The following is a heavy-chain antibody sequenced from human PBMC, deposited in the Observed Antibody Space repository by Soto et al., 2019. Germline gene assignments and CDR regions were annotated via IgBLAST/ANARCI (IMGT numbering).Heavy chain of an antibody. CDR1: GFTFSSYG. Sequence: GGSLRLSCAASGFTFSSYGMHWVRQAPGKGLEWVAVISYDGSNKYYADSVKGRFTISRDNSKNTLYLQMNSLRAEDTAVYYCAKLLASGSSYDYWGQGTLVTVSS. J-gene: IGHJ4*02. CDR3: AKLLASGSSYDY. CDR2: ISYDGSNK. V-gene: IGHV3-30*18. D-gene: IGHD1-26*01.